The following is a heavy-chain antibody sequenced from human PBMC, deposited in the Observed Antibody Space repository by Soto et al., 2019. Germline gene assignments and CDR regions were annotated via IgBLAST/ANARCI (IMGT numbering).Heavy chain of an antibody. CDR1: GYTFTSYA. Sequence: VASVKVSCKASGYTFTSYAMHWVRQAPGQRLEWMGWINAGNGNTKYSQKFQGRVTITRDTSASTAYMELSGLRSEDTAVYYCARGPVDTAMAEGPPFDYWGQGTLVTVSS. CDR2: INAGNGNT. J-gene: IGHJ4*02. CDR3: ARGPVDTAMAEGPPFDY. V-gene: IGHV1-3*01. D-gene: IGHD5-18*01.